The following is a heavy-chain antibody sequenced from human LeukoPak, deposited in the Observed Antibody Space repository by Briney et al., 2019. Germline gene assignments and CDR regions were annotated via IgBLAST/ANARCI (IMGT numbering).Heavy chain of an antibody. CDR2: ISSSSSYI. CDR3: ARDSPQPAMPLFDY. V-gene: IGHV3-21*01. J-gene: IGHJ4*02. CDR1: GFTFSSYS. Sequence: GGSLRLSCAASGFTFSSYSMNWVRQAPGKGLEWVSSISSSSSYIYYADSVKGRFTISRDNAKNSLYLQMNSLRAEDTAVYYCARDSPQPAMPLFDYWGQGTLVTVSS. D-gene: IGHD2-2*01.